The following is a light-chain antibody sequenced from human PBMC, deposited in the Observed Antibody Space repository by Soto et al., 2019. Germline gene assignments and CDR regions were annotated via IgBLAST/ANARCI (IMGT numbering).Light chain of an antibody. CDR3: HQYGSSQT. V-gene: IGKV3-20*01. J-gene: IGKJ1*01. Sequence: EIVLTQSPGTLSLSPGERVTLSCRASQSVSSSYLAWYQQKPGHAPMLLIYGASSRATGISDRFSGSGSGTDFTLTISRLEPEDFAVYYCHQYGSSQTFGKGTKVEIK. CDR2: GAS. CDR1: QSVSSSY.